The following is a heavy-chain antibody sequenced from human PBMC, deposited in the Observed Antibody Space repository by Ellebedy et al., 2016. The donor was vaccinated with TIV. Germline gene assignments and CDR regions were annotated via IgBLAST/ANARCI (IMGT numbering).Heavy chain of an antibody. V-gene: IGHV4-34*01. J-gene: IGHJ4*02. CDR3: ARGAAGNSRQSLDY. CDR1: GGSFSGYY. Sequence: SETLSLTCAVYGGSFSGYYWSWIRQPPGKGLEWIGEINHSGSTNYNPSLKSRVTISVDTSKNQFSLKLSSVTAADTAVYYCARGAAGNSRQSLDYWGQGTLVTVSS. D-gene: IGHD6-13*01. CDR2: INHSGST.